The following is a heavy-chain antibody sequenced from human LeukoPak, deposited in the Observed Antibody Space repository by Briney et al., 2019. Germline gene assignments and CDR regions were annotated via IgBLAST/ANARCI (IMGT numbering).Heavy chain of an antibody. CDR2: ISGSGGST. D-gene: IGHD1-1*01. CDR3: AKGNWRYFDY. CDR1: GFTFSSYA. V-gene: IGHV3-23*01. J-gene: IGHJ4*02. Sequence: GGSLRLSCAASGFTFSSYAMSWVRQAPGKGLEWVSGISGSGGSTYYADSVKGRFTSSRDNSKNTLYLQMNSLGADDTAVYYCAKGNWRYFDYWGQGTLVTVSS.